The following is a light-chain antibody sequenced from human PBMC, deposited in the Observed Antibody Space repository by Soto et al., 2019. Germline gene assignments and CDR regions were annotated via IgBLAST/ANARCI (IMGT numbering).Light chain of an antibody. CDR1: QSVSSSY. CDR2: DAS. CDR3: QQFNSYPIT. Sequence: VVLTQSAGTLSFSPGESATLSCRASQSVSSSYLAWYQQKPGQAPRLLNSDASNRATGIPARFSGSVSGTDGTLTISSLKTEDVATYDCQQFNSYPITFGQGTRLEIK. J-gene: IGKJ5*01. V-gene: IGKV3-20*01.